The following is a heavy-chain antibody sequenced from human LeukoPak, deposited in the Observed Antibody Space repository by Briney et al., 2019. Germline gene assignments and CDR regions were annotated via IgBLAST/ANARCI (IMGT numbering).Heavy chain of an antibody. CDR1: GDSVSSNSAA. J-gene: IGHJ4*02. CDR2: TYYRSKWFS. V-gene: IGHV6-1*01. Sequence: SQALSLTCAISGDSVSSNSAAWNWIRQSPSRGLEWLGRTYYRSKWFSDYAVSVKSRITVNPDTSKNLFSLQLNSVTPDDTAVYYCARTIGHLDSWGQGTPVTVSS. D-gene: IGHD2-15*01. CDR3: ARTIGHLDS.